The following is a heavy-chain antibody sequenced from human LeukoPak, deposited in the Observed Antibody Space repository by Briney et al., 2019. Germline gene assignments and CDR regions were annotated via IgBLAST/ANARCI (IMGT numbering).Heavy chain of an antibody. D-gene: IGHD5-12*01. Sequence: GESRKISAMGPGYTFTSYFIAWVRQMPGKGLEWMGLIYPGDSDTRYSPSFQGQVTISADKSISTAYLQWSSLKASDTAIYYCAKPLYSGYDLRYAMDVWGQGTTVTVSS. CDR1: GYTFTSYF. CDR3: AKPLYSGYDLRYAMDV. J-gene: IGHJ6*02. CDR2: IYPGDSDT. V-gene: IGHV5-51*01.